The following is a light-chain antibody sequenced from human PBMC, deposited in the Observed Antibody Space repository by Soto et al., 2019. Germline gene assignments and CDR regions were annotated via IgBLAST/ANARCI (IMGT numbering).Light chain of an antibody. CDR3: QQSHSAPWT. Sequence: DIQMTQSPSSLSASVGDRVTITCRASQSISTYLNWYQQKPGKAPRLLIYAASSLQSGVPSRFSGSGSETDFTLTISSLQPEDFASYFCQQSHSAPWTFGQGTKVDI. J-gene: IGKJ1*01. CDR1: QSISTY. CDR2: AAS. V-gene: IGKV1-39*01.